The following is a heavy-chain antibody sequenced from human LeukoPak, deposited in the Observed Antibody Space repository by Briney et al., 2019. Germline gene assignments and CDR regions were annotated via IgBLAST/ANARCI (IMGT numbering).Heavy chain of an antibody. D-gene: IGHD2-15*01. CDR2: VYTTGST. CDR1: NGSFSGYY. Sequence: SETLSLTCAVYNGSFSGYYWSWIRQPAGEGLEWIGRVYTTGSTNYNPSLRSRVTMSVDTSKNQFSLRLSSVTAADTAVYYCARDLHGGSLDQWGQGTLITVSS. J-gene: IGHJ4*02. CDR3: ARDLHGGSLDQ. V-gene: IGHV4-4*07.